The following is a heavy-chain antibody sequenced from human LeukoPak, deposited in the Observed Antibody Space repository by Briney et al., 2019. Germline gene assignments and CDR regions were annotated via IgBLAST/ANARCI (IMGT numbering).Heavy chain of an antibody. J-gene: IGHJ4*02. CDR1: GGSISSGGYY. D-gene: IGHD6-6*01. V-gene: IGHV4-31*03. Sequence: PSQTLSLTCTVSGGSISSGGYYWSWIRQHPGKGLEWIGYIYYSGSTYYNPSLKSRVTILVDTSKNQFSLKLSSVTAADTAVYYCARGVAARPDYWGQGTLVTVSS. CDR3: ARGVAARPDY. CDR2: IYYSGST.